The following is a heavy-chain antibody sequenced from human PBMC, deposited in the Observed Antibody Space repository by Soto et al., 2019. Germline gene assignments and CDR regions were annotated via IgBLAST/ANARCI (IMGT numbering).Heavy chain of an antibody. CDR1: GESISSSSYY. Sequence: SETLSLTCIVSGESISSSSYYWGWIRQPPGKGLEWIGSIYYSGRTYYNPSFKSRVTISIDTSKNQFSLKLSSVTATDTAVYYCARQRTTVVTQAYFDHWGQGAPVTVSS. CDR2: IYYSGRT. J-gene: IGHJ4*02. CDR3: ARQRTTVVTQAYFDH. V-gene: IGHV4-39*01. D-gene: IGHD2-21*02.